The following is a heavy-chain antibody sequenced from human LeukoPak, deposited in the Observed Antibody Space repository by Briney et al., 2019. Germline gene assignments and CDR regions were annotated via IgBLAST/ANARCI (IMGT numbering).Heavy chain of an antibody. V-gene: IGHV4-4*07. CDR3: ARAVYDSSGYYYQFDY. Sequence: PSETLSLTCTVSGGSISSYYWSWIRQPAGKGLEWIGRIYTSGSTNYNPSLKSRVTMSVDTSKNQFSLKLSSVTAADTAVYYCARAVYDSSGYYYQFDYWGQGTLVTVSS. J-gene: IGHJ4*02. D-gene: IGHD3-22*01. CDR1: GGSISSYY. CDR2: IYTSGST.